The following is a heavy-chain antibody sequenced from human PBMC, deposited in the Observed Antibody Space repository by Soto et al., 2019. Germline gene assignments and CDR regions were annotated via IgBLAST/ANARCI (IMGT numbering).Heavy chain of an antibody. V-gene: IGHV3-30*18. J-gene: IGHJ4*02. CDR2: ISYDGSNK. CDR1: GFTFSSYG. Sequence: GGSLRLSCAASGFTFSSYGMHWLRQAPGKGLEWVAVISYDGSNKYYADSVKGRFTISRDNSKNTLYLQMNSLRAEDTAVYYCAKPLYDFWSGYSGHIFDYWGQGXLVTV. D-gene: IGHD3-3*01. CDR3: AKPLYDFWSGYSGHIFDY.